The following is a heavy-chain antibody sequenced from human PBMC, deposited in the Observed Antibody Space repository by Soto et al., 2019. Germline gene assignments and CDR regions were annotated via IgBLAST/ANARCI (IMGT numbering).Heavy chain of an antibody. D-gene: IGHD3-22*01. CDR1: GYTFTSYG. V-gene: IGHV1-18*01. CDR3: ARDSGQYYYDSSGYYYNPSYYYGMDV. CDR2: ISAYNGNT. Sequence: ASVKVSCKASGYTFTSYGISWVRQAPGQGLEWMGWISAYNGNTNYAQKLQGWVTMTRDTSISTAYMELSRLRSDDTAVYYCARDSGQYYYDSSGYYYNPSYYYGMDVWGQGTTVTVSS. J-gene: IGHJ6*02.